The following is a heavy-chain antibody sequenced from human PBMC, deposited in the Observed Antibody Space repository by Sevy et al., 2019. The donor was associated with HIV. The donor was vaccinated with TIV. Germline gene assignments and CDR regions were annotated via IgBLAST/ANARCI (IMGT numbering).Heavy chain of an antibody. J-gene: IGHJ6*02. V-gene: IGHV3-53*01. Sequence: GGSLRLSCAASVFTVTNNYSSWVRQAPGKGLDWVALSYSDDSRYFADSVRGRFTISRDSLKNTLYLQMNSLRAEDTAVYYCARLHPHIAAARAMDVWGQGTTVTVSS. CDR3: ARLHPHIAAARAMDV. D-gene: IGHD6-13*01. CDR1: VFTVTNNY. CDR2: SYSDDSR.